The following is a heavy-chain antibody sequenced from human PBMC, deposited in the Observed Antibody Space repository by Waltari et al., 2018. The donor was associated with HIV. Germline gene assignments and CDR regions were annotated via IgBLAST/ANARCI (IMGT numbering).Heavy chain of an antibody. D-gene: IGHD6-13*01. Sequence: EVRLVESVGGLVPPWGSLMRSCPASCFYLSNSLLTWVRQAPGKGLEWVANIKEDGSEIHYVDSVKGRFTISRDNAKNSLYLQMNSLRAEDTAVYYCARRQQLTDWGQGTLVTVSS. J-gene: IGHJ4*02. CDR1: CFYLSNSL. CDR2: IKEDGSEI. V-gene: IGHV3-7*01. CDR3: ARRQQLTD.